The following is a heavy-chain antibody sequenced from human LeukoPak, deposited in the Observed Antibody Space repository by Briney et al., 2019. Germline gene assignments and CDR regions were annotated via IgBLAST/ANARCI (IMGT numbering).Heavy chain of an antibody. D-gene: IGHD3-16*01. CDR3: ARGLDPYDYVGGTLNWFDP. CDR1: GYTFTSYD. CDR2: MNPNSGNT. Sequence: ASVKVSCKASGYTFTSYDINWVRQATGQGLEWMGWMNPNSGNTGYAQKFQGRVTMTRNTSISTAYMELSSLRSEDTAVYYCARGLDPYDYVGGTLNWFDPWGQGTLVTVSS. J-gene: IGHJ5*02. V-gene: IGHV1-8*01.